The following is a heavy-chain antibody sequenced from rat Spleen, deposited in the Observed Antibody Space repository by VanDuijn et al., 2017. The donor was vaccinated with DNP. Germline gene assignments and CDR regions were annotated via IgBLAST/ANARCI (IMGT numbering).Heavy chain of an antibody. CDR2: ISSTGDNT. CDR3: TRGLGDY. V-gene: IGHV5-31*01. CDR1: GFIFSNYW. Sequence: EVQLVESGGGPVQPGRSLKLSCVASGFIFSNYWMTWIRQAPGKGLEWVASISSTGDNTYYSDSVKGRFSLSRDNAKSTLYLQMNSLRSEDTATYYCTRGLGDYWGQGVMVTVSS. J-gene: IGHJ2*01. D-gene: IGHD4-6*01.